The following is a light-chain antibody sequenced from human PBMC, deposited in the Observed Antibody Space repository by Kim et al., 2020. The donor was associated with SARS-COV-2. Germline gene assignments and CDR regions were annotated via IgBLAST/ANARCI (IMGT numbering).Light chain of an antibody. CDR1: LSLVHSDEITY. Sequence: HPASISCRSCLSLVHSDEITYFSWLQQGPGQLPRLLSYKNSTRFPGVPDRVSGSGAGTDFTLKTSRVEAGDVWVYYCTQATQFPYTFGHGTRLEI. V-gene: IGKV2-24*01. CDR3: TQATQFPYT. CDR2: KNS. J-gene: IGKJ2*01.